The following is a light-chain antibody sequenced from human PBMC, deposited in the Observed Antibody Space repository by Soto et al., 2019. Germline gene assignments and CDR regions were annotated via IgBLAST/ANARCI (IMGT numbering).Light chain of an antibody. CDR1: QSISNY. V-gene: IGKV1-39*01. J-gene: IGKJ4*01. CDR3: QQSYSDMLT. CDR2: AAS. Sequence: DIQMTQSPSSLSASVGDRVTLTCRASQSISNYLNWYQQKPGKAPDLLIYAASNLQSGVPPRFSGSGSGTDFTLTISSLQPEDFATYYCQQSYSDMLTFGGGTKVDIK.